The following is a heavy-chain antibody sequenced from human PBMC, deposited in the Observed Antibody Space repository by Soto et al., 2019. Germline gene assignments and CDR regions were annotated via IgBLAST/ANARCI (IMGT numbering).Heavy chain of an antibody. J-gene: IGHJ6*02. CDR3: ARTIGIVSLDV. Sequence: PGGSLRLSCAASGFTFSSYSMNWVRQAPGKGLEWVSYISSSSSTIYYADSVKGRFTISRDNAKNSLYLQMNSLRAEDTAVYYCARTIGIVSLDVWGQGTTVTVSS. V-gene: IGHV3-48*01. CDR1: GFTFSSYS. D-gene: IGHD1-26*01. CDR2: ISSSSSTI.